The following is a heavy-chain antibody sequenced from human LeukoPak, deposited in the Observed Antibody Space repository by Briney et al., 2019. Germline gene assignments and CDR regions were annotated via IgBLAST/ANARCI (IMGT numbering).Heavy chain of an antibody. CDR2: IIPIFGTA. V-gene: IGHV1-69*05. Sequence: SVKVSCKASGGTFSSYAINWVRQAPGQGLEWMGRIIPIFGTANYAQKFQGRVTITTDESTSTAYMELSSLRSEDTAVYYCARVPMVRGVIRPNWFDPWGQGTLVTVSS. CDR3: ARVPMVRGVIRPNWFDP. D-gene: IGHD3-10*01. CDR1: GGTFSSYA. J-gene: IGHJ5*02.